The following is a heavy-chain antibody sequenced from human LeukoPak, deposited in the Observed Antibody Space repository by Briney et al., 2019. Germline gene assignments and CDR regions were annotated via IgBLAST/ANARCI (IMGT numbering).Heavy chain of an antibody. CDR1: GFTFDDYA. CDR3: AKDATYYYDSSGYYPDY. D-gene: IGHD3-22*01. V-gene: IGHV3-43D*03. J-gene: IGHJ4*02. Sequence: GGSLRLPCAASGFTFDDYAMHWVRQAPGKGLEWVSLISWDGGSTYYADSVKGRFTISRDNSKNSLYLQMNSLRAEDTALYYCAKDATYYYDSSGYYPDYWGQGTLVTVSS. CDR2: ISWDGGST.